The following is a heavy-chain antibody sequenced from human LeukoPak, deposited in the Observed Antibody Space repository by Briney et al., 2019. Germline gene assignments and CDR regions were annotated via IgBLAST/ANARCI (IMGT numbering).Heavy chain of an antibody. Sequence: PGGALRLSCAASGFTFSDEYMSWIRQAPGKGLEWVSYISNSGSYTNYADSVKGRFTISRDNAKNSLYLQMSSLSAEDTAVYYCARSRGAGPAAYFDYWGQGTLITVSS. CDR3: ARSRGAGPAAYFDY. CDR1: GFTFSDEY. V-gene: IGHV3-11*03. D-gene: IGHD6-19*01. J-gene: IGHJ4*02. CDR2: ISNSGSYT.